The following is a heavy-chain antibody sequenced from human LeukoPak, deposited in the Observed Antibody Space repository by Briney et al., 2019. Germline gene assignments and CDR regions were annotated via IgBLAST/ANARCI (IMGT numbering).Heavy chain of an antibody. CDR1: GGSISSSNYY. CDR3: AGSWGFGEFDY. J-gene: IGHJ4*02. D-gene: IGHD3-10*01. Sequence: SQTLSLTCTVSGGSISSSNYYWGWIRQPPGKGLGWIGNIYYSGTTYCYPSLRSRLSMSVDTSKTQSSLKLTSVNAADTAVYYCAGSWGFGEFDYWGQGTLVTISS. CDR2: IYYSGTT. V-gene: IGHV4-39*01.